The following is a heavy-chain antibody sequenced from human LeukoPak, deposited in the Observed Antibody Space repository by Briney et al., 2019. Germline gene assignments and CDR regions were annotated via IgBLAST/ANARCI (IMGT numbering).Heavy chain of an antibody. Sequence: GGSLRLSCAASGFTFNTYTMNWVRQAPGKGLEWVSSITASSTAIYSADSVKGRFTISRDISRNTVYLQMNSLRPEDTAVYYCAKDLNWGWDYWGQGTLVTVSS. CDR2: ITASSTAI. J-gene: IGHJ4*02. V-gene: IGHV3-48*01. CDR3: AKDLNWGWDY. CDR1: GFTFNTYT. D-gene: IGHD7-27*01.